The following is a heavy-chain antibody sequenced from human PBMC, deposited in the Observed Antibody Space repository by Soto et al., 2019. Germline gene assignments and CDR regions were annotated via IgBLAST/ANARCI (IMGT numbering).Heavy chain of an antibody. D-gene: IGHD3-22*01. CDR2: ISAYNGNT. V-gene: IGHV1-18*01. CDR1: GYTFTSYG. CDR3: ARESRYYDSSGYELFDY. J-gene: IGHJ4*02. Sequence: GASVKVSCKASGYTFTSYGISWVRQAPGQGLEWMGWISAYNGNTNYAQKLQGRVTMTTDTSTSTAYMELRSLRSDDTAVYYCARESRYYDSSGYELFDYWGQGTLVTVSS.